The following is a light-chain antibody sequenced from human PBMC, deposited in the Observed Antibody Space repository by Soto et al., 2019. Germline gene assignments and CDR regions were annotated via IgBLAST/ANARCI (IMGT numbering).Light chain of an antibody. J-gene: IGKJ1*01. CDR3: QQYDEHSIT. CDR1: QPISTW. V-gene: IGKV1-5*01. Sequence: DVQMTQSPSTLSASVGDRVTITCLASQPISTWLAWYQQRPGKAPNLLIYHASSLESGVPSRFSGSGSGTEFTLSISSLQPDDFGTYYCQQYDEHSITFGQGTKVDIK. CDR2: HAS.